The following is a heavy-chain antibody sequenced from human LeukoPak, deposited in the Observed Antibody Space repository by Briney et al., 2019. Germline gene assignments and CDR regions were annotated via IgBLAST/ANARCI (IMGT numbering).Heavy chain of an antibody. CDR2: INPSGGST. CDR1: GYAFTSYY. J-gene: IGHJ4*02. D-gene: IGHD4-17*01. V-gene: IGHV1-46*01. Sequence: ASVKVSCKASGYAFTSYYMHWVRQAPGQGLEWMGIINPSGGSTSYAQKFQGRVTMTRDTSTSTVYMELSSLRSEDTAVYYCASSRMTTESGFDYWGQGTLVTVAS. CDR3: ASSRMTTESGFDY.